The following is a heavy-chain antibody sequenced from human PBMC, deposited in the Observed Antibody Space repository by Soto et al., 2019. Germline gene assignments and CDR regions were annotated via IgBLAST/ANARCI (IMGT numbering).Heavy chain of an antibody. CDR2: INHSGST. CDR3: ARGITVTGPFSSFDY. CDR1: GGSFSGYY. Sequence: SETLSLTCAVYGGSFSGYYWSWIRQSPGKGLEWIGEINHSGSTNYNPTLKSRVAISVDTSKNQFSLTLSSVTAADTAVYYCARGITVTGPFSSFDYWGQGSLVTVSS. J-gene: IGHJ4*02. V-gene: IGHV4-34*01. D-gene: IGHD4-4*01.